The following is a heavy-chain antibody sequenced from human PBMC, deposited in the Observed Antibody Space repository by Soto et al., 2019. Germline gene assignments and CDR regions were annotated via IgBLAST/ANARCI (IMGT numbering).Heavy chain of an antibody. CDR3: ARAEDDYGDCVYDY. Sequence: ASVKVSCKASGYTFTSYGISWVRQAPGQGLEWMGWISAYNGNTNYAQKLQGRVTMTTDTSTSTAYMELRSLRSDDTAVYYCARAEDDYGDCVYDYWGQGTLVTVSS. CDR1: GYTFTSYG. D-gene: IGHD4-17*01. CDR2: ISAYNGNT. J-gene: IGHJ4*02. V-gene: IGHV1-18*01.